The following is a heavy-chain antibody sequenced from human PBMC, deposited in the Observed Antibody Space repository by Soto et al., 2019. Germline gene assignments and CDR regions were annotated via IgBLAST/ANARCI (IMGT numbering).Heavy chain of an antibody. V-gene: IGHV5-51*01. J-gene: IGHJ4*02. CDR1: GYSFTSYW. CDR2: IYPGDSDT. CDR3: AKSRLADYFDY. Sequence: GESLKISCRGSGYSFTSYWTGWVRQMPGKGLGWVGIIYPGDSDTRYSPSFQGQVTITADKSISTAYLQWSSLKASDTAMYYCAKSRLADYFDYWGQGTLVTVSS. D-gene: IGHD6-19*01.